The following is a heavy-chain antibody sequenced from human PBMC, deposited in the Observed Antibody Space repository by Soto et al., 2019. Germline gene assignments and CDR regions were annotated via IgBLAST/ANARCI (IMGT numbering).Heavy chain of an antibody. Sequence: PSETLSLTCAVYGGSFSGYYWSWIRQPPGKGLEWIGEINHSGSTNYNPSLKSRVTISVDTSKNQFSLKLSSVTAADTAVYYCARLPVITMVRMDWFDPWGQGTLVTVSS. V-gene: IGHV4-34*01. CDR1: GGSFSGYY. D-gene: IGHD3-10*01. CDR2: INHSGST. J-gene: IGHJ5*02. CDR3: ARLPVITMVRMDWFDP.